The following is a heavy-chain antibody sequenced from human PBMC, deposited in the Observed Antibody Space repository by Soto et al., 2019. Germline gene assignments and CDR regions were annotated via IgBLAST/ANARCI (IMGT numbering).Heavy chain of an antibody. D-gene: IGHD3-16*02. J-gene: IGHJ3*02. CDR2: INPSGGRT. CDR3: ARDRVMITFGGVVAPRNIDAFDI. Sequence: QVQLVQSGAEVKKPGASVKVSCKASGYTFTSYYMHWVRQAPGQGLEWMGIINPSGGRTSYAQKFQGRLTMTRDTTTSTVYMELVSLRYEDTAVYYCARDRVMITFGGVVAPRNIDAFDIWGQGTMVTVSS. CDR1: GYTFTSYY. V-gene: IGHV1-46*01.